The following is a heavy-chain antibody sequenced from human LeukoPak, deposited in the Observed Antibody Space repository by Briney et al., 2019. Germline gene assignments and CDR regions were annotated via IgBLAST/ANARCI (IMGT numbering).Heavy chain of an antibody. Sequence: GGSLRLSCAASGFTFSSYGMHWVRQAPGKGLEWVAFIRYDGSNKYYADSVKGRFTISRDNSKNTLYLQMNSLRAEDTAVYYCAKDRADRDGYNAGLGYWGQGTLVTVSS. CDR3: AKDRADRDGYNAGLGY. D-gene: IGHD5-24*01. V-gene: IGHV3-30*02. CDR1: GFTFSSYG. CDR2: IRYDGSNK. J-gene: IGHJ4*02.